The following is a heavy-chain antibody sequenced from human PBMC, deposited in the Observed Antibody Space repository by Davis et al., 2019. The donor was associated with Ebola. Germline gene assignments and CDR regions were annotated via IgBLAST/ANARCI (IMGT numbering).Heavy chain of an antibody. J-gene: IGHJ4*02. CDR1: GYTFTSYT. CDR3: ARVPGYSSGWYLFDY. V-gene: IGHV1-69*02. Sequence: AASVKVSCKASGYTFTSYTISWVRQAPGQGLEWMGRIIPILGIANYAQKFQGRVTITADKSTSTAYMELSSLRSEDTAVYYCARVPGYSSGWYLFDYWGQGTLVTVSS. D-gene: IGHD6-19*01. CDR2: IIPILGIA.